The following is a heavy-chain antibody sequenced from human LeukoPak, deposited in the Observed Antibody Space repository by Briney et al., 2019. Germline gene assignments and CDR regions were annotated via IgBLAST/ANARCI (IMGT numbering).Heavy chain of an antibody. D-gene: IGHD3-22*01. Sequence: GGSLRLSCAASGFTFSSYGMHWVRQAPGKGLEWVAVISYDGSNKYYADSVKGRFTISRDNSKNTLYLQMNSLRAEDTAVYYCAKSNRYDSSGYSYWGQGTLVTVSS. CDR1: GFTFSSYG. CDR2: ISYDGSNK. J-gene: IGHJ4*02. CDR3: AKSNRYDSSGYSY. V-gene: IGHV3-30*18.